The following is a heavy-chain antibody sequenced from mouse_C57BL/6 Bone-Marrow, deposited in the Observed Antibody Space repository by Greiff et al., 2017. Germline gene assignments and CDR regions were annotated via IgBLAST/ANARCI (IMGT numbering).Heavy chain of an antibody. D-gene: IGHD5-1*01. CDR1: GYTFTSYW. CDR3: AREGTYEGWYFDV. J-gene: IGHJ1*03. V-gene: IGHV1-61*01. CDR2: IYPSDSET. Sequence: QVQLKQPGAELVRPGSSVKLSCKASGYTFTSYWMDWVKQRPGQGLEWIGNIYPSDSETHYNQKFKDKATLTVDKSSSTAYMQLSSLTSEDSAVYYCAREGTYEGWYFDVWGTGTTVTVSS.